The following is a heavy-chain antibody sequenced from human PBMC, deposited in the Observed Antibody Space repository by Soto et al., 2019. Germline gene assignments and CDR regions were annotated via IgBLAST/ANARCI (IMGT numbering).Heavy chain of an antibody. D-gene: IGHD6-25*01. CDR1: GGTFSSYT. CDR2: IIPILGIA. J-gene: IGHJ4*02. CDR3: ARDGNLEHSSSEFDY. Sequence: GASVKVSCKASGGTFSSYTISWVRQAPGQGLEWMGRIIPILGIANYAQKFQGRVTITADKSTSTAYMELSSLRSEDTAVYYCARDGNLEHSSSEFDYWGQGTLVTVSS. V-gene: IGHV1-69*04.